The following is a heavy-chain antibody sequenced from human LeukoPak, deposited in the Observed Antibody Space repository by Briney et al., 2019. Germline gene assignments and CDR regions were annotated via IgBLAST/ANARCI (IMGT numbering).Heavy chain of an antibody. CDR2: TSGSGDIR. CDR1: GFTFKNYA. J-gene: IGHJ1*01. D-gene: IGHD2-15*01. CDR3: ANYRSGGGGYYSGLEH. V-gene: IGHV3-23*01. Sequence: GGSLRLSCAASGFTFKNYAMTWVRQAPGKGLEWVSRTSGSGDIRLYADSVKGRFTISRTNSENRLYLQMNSPRADDSGVYYCANYRSGGGGYYSGLEHWGQGTQVTVSS.